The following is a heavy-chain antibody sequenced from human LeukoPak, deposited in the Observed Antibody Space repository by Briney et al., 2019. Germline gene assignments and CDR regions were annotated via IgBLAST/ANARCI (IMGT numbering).Heavy chain of an antibody. CDR2: ISSSSSTI. J-gene: IGHJ4*02. Sequence: GGSLRLSCAASGFTFSSVSMSWVRPAPGKGLEWISYISSSSSTIYYADSVKGRFTISRDNAKNSVYLQMNSLRAEDTAVYSCARARSGNYFDYWGQGTLVTVSS. CDR1: GFTFSSVS. D-gene: IGHD3-3*01. CDR3: ARARSGNYFDY. V-gene: IGHV3-48*01.